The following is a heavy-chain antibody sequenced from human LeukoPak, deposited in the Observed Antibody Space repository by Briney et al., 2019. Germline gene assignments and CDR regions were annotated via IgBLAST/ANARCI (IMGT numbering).Heavy chain of an antibody. CDR2: ISSSSSTI. V-gene: IGHV3-48*01. Sequence: PGGSLRLSCAASGFTFSSYSMNWVRQAPGKGLEWVSYISSSSSTIYYADSVKGRFTISRDNAKNSLYLQMNSLRAEDTAVYYCARETAGPLWFGELSPFDYWGQGTLVTVSS. J-gene: IGHJ4*02. D-gene: IGHD3-10*01. CDR3: ARETAGPLWFGELSPFDY. CDR1: GFTFSSYS.